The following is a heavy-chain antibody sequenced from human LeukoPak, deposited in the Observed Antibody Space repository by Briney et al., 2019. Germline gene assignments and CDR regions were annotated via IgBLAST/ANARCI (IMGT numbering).Heavy chain of an antibody. J-gene: IGHJ6*03. V-gene: IGHV3-21*01. CDR2: ISSSSSYI. Sequence: PGGSLRLSCAASGFTFSSYSVNWVRQAPGKGLEWVSSISSSSSYIYYADSVKGRFTISRDNAKNSLYLQMNSLRAEDTAVYYCARDPGIAVAGTGYYYYMDVWGKGTTVTVSS. CDR3: ARDPGIAVAGTGYYYYMDV. D-gene: IGHD6-19*01. CDR1: GFTFSSYS.